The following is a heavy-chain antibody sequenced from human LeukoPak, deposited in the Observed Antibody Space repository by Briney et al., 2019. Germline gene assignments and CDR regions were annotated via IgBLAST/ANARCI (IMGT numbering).Heavy chain of an antibody. D-gene: IGHD4-17*01. CDR1: GFTFNNYA. CDR2: ISGGGETT. Sequence: GGPLRLSCAASGFTFNNYAMNWVRQAPGKGLEWVSSISGGGETTYYADSAKGRFTISRDNSQNTLYLQMNSLRAEDTAVYYCARDYADYVVYFFFDYWGQGTLVTVSS. CDR3: ARDYADYVVYFFFDY. V-gene: IGHV3-23*01. J-gene: IGHJ4*02.